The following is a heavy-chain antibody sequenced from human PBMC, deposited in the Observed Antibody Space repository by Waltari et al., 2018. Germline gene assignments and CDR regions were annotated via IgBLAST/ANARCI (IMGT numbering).Heavy chain of an antibody. Sequence: HVQLQESGPGLVKPSETLSLTCTVSGDFPSDDHWTWIRQAPGKGLEWIAYLRNTGMTKRNPSLESRVTISADTSKKQFTLRLTSVTAADTAVYYCARLPTKYYDSLGWGFFDQWGQGILVTVSS. CDR1: GDFPSDDH. V-gene: IGHV4-59*08. D-gene: IGHD3-22*01. CDR3: ARLPTKYYDSLGWGFFDQ. CDR2: LRNTGMT. J-gene: IGHJ4*02.